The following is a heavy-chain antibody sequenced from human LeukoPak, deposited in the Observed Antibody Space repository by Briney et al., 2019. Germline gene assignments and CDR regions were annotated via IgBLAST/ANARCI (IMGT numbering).Heavy chain of an antibody. CDR1: RYTFTGYY. V-gene: IGHV1-2*02. D-gene: IGHD3-22*01. CDR3: ARSPFYCYDRSGYYYFDY. CDR2: INPNSGGK. J-gene: IGHJ4*02. Sequence: ASVNVSCKASRYTFTGYYMHWVRQAPGQGLEWMGCINPNSGGKNYAQKFQCRVTMTRHTSISTAYMELSRLRSDDTAVYYCARSPFYCYDRSGYYYFDYWGQGTLVTVSS.